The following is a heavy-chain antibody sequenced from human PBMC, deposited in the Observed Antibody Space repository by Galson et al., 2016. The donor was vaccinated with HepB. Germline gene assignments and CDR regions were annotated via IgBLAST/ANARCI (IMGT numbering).Heavy chain of an antibody. D-gene: IGHD3-16*01. CDR1: GGSISRNSYY. V-gene: IGHV4-39*01. J-gene: IGHJ4*02. CDR3: ARHMGGWRDFDR. Sequence: SETLSLTCTVSGGSISRNSYYWGWIRQPPGKGLEWIGSIYYTGSTYDNPSLKRRVTMSVDRSKNQFSLRLSSVTAADTGVYYCARHMGGWRDFDRWGQGTLVPVSS. CDR2: IYYTGST.